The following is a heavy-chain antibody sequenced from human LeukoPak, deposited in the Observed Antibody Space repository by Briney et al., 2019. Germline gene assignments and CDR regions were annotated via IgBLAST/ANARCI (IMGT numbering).Heavy chain of an antibody. CDR1: GGSFSGYY. CDR3: AGGASLPFDY. J-gene: IGHJ4*02. Sequence: PSETLSLTCAVYGGSFSGYYWSWIRQPPGKGLEWIGEINHSGSTNYNPSLKSRVTISVDTSKNQFSLKLGSVTAADTAVYYCAGGASLPFDYWGQGTLVTVSS. CDR2: INHSGST. V-gene: IGHV4-34*01.